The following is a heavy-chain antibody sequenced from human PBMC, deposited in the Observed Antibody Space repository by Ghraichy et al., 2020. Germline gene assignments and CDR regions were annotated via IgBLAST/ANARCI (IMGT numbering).Heavy chain of an antibody. D-gene: IGHD2-2*01. CDR1: GGSFSGYY. Sequence: ESLNISCAVYGGSFSGYYWSWIRQPPGKGLEWIGEINHSGSTNYNPSLKSRVTISVDTSKNQFSLKLSSVTAADTAVYYCASIHCSSTSCRRDLDYWGQGTLVTVSS. CDR2: INHSGST. J-gene: IGHJ4*02. CDR3: ASIHCSSTSCRRDLDY. V-gene: IGHV4-34*01.